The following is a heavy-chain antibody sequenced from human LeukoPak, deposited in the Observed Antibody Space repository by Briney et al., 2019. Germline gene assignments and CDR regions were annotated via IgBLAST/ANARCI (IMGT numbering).Heavy chain of an antibody. Sequence: GGSLRLSCAASGFTFSSYWMSWVRQAPGKGLEWVANIKQDGGEKYYVDSVKGRFTISRDNAKNSLYLQMNSLRAEDTAVYYCARERGGTMVRGVNDAFDIWGQGTMVTVSS. CDR1: GFTFSSYW. CDR3: ARERGGTMVRGVNDAFDI. J-gene: IGHJ3*02. V-gene: IGHV3-7*03. D-gene: IGHD3-10*01. CDR2: IKQDGGEK.